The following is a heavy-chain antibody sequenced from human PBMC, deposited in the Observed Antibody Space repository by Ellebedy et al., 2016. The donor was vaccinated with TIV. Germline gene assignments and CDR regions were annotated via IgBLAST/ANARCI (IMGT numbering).Heavy chain of an antibody. CDR2: INHSGST. CDR1: GGSFSGYH. V-gene: IGHV4-34*01. J-gene: IGHJ4*02. Sequence: SETLSLTXAVYGGSFSGYHWSWIRQPPGKGLEWIGEINHSGSTNYNPSLKSRVTISVDTSKNQFSLKLSSVTAADTAVYYCATSGEVVVAATFDYWGQGTLVTVSS. D-gene: IGHD2-15*01. CDR3: ATSGEVVVAATFDY.